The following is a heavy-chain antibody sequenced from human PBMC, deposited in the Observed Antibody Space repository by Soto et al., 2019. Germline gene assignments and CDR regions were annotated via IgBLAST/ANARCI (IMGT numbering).Heavy chain of an antibody. CDR3: ARGGETYYYDKYRMDV. CDR1: GYTFTSYA. D-gene: IGHD3-22*01. Sequence: ASVKVSCKASGYTFTSYAMHWVRQAPGQRLEWMGWINVGNGNTKNSQKFQGRVTITRDTSASTAYMELSSLRSEDTAVYYCARGGETYYYDKYRMDVWGKGTTVTVYS. V-gene: IGHV1-3*01. CDR2: INVGNGNT. J-gene: IGHJ6*04.